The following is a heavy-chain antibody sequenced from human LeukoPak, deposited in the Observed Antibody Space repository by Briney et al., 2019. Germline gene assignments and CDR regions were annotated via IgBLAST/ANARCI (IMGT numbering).Heavy chain of an antibody. CDR2: IIPIFTTA. D-gene: IGHD3-10*01. CDR3: ARVGGSGRYTSHYFDY. V-gene: IGHV1-69*13. CDR1: GGTFSSYA. J-gene: IGHJ4*02. Sequence: GASVKVSCKASGGTFSSYAISWVRQAPGQGLEWMGGIIPIFTTANHAQKFQGRVTITADESTSTAYMELSSLRSEDTAVYYCARVGGSGRYTSHYFDYWGQGTLVTVSS.